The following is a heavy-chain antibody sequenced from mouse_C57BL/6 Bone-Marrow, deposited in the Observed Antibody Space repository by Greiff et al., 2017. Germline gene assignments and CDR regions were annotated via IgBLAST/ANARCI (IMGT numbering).Heavy chain of an antibody. Sequence: VHVKQSGPELVKPGASVKMSCKASGYTFTDYNMHWVKQSHGKSLEWIGYINPNNGGTSYNQKFKGKATLTVNKSSSTAYMELRSLTSEDSAVYYCARDYDGYYVDYWGQGTTLTVSS. D-gene: IGHD2-3*01. CDR1: GYTFTDYN. J-gene: IGHJ2*01. V-gene: IGHV1-22*01. CDR2: INPNNGGT. CDR3: ARDYDGYYVDY.